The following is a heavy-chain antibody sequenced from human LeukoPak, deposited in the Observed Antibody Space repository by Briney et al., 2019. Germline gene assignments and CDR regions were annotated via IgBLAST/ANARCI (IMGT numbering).Heavy chain of an antibody. CDR3: ARDQDYGFDY. V-gene: IGHV3-48*02. J-gene: IGHJ4*02. Sequence: GGSLRLSCAASGFTFTEYSMNWVRQAPGKGLEWLSYIRPRSADIRYADSVKGRFTISRDNAKNSLFLHMNSLRDDDTAVYFCARDQDYGFDYWGQGTLVTVSS. D-gene: IGHD4-17*01. CDR2: IRPRSADI. CDR1: GFTFTEYS.